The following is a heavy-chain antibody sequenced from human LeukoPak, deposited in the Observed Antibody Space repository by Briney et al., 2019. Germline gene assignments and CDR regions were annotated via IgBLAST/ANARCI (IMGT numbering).Heavy chain of an antibody. CDR2: IYTSGGT. D-gene: IGHD6-6*01. V-gene: IGHV4-4*09. CDR1: GGSISGYY. Sequence: SETLSLTCTVSGGSISGYYWIWIRQPPGKGLEWIGYIYTSGGTNYIPSLKGRVTISIDTSKNQFSLKLSSVTAADSAVYYCARLTRLSTSPDRYYLDYWGQAPWSPSPQ. CDR3: ARLTRLSTSPDRYYLDY. J-gene: IGHJ4*01.